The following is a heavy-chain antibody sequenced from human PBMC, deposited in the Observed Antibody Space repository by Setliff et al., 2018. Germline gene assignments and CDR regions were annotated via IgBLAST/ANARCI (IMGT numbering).Heavy chain of an antibody. V-gene: IGHV4-59*08. D-gene: IGHD3-10*01. CDR3: ARSHYYASGNSHYYYMDV. CDR2: FYHSASS. Sequence: SETLSLTCNVSGGSISSDYWSWIRQPPGKALEWIGYFYHSASSNYNPSLKGRVTMSADTSKNQLYLSLTSVSVADTAMYYCARSHYYASGNSHYYYMDVWGKGTAVTVSS. CDR1: GGSISSDY. J-gene: IGHJ6*03.